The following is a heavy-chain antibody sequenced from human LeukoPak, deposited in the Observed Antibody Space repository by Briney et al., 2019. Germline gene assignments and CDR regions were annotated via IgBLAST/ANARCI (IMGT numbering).Heavy chain of an antibody. CDR3: EATRGFGDFDY. CDR1: GGTFSSYA. V-gene: IGHV1-69*01. Sequence: ASVKVSCKASGGTFSSYAISWVRQAPGQGLEWMGGIIPIFGTANYAQKFQGRVTITADESTSTAYMELSSLRSEDTAVYYCEATRGFGDFDYWGQGTLVTASS. CDR2: IIPIFGTA. J-gene: IGHJ4*02. D-gene: IGHD5-12*01.